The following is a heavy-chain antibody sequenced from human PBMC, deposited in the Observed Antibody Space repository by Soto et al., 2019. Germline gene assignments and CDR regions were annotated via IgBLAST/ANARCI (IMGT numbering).Heavy chain of an antibody. CDR2: ISAYNGNT. J-gene: IGHJ5*02. CDR1: GYTFTSYG. Sequence: ASVKVSCKASGYTFTSYGISWVRQAPGQGLEWMGWISAYNGNTNYAQKLQGRVTMTTDTSTSTAYMELRSLRSDDTAVYYCARVTEWLHDYGLSGVGWFDPWGQGTLVTVSS. CDR3: ARVTEWLHDYGLSGVGWFDP. V-gene: IGHV1-18*01. D-gene: IGHD5-12*01.